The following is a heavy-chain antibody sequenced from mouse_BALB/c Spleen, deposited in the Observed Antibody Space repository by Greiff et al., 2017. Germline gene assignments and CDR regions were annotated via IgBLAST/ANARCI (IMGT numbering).Heavy chain of an antibody. V-gene: IGHV1-62-2*01. CDR1: GYTFTEYI. CDR3: ARHGPVYYGSSYDAMDY. Sequence: QVQLKESGAGLVKPGASVKLSCKASGYTFTEYIIHWVKQRSGQGLEWIGWFYPGSGSIKYNEKFKDKATLTADKSSSTVYMELSRLTSEDSAVYFGARHGPVYYGSSYDAMDYWGQGTSVTVSS. CDR2: FYPGSGSI. J-gene: IGHJ4*01. D-gene: IGHD1-1*01.